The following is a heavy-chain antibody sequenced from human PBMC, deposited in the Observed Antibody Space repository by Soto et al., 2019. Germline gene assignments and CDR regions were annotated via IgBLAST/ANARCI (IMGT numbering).Heavy chain of an antibody. CDR3: AKDSLWLGELLQAPSWFDP. V-gene: IGHV3-23*01. J-gene: IGHJ5*02. Sequence: EVQLLESGGGLVQPGGSLRLSCAASGFTFSSYTMSWVRQAPGKGLEWVSAISGSGGSTYYADSVKGRFTISRDNSKNTVYLQMNSLRAEDTAVYYCAKDSLWLGELLQAPSWFDPWGQGTLVTVSS. CDR1: GFTFSSYT. D-gene: IGHD3-10*01. CDR2: ISGSGGST.